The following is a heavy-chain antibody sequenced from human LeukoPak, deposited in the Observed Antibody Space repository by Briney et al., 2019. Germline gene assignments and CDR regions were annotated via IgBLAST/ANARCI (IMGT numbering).Heavy chain of an antibody. V-gene: IGHV1-18*01. D-gene: IGHD2-2*02. J-gene: IGHJ4*02. CDR2: ISAYNGNT. Sequence: GASVTVSFKASGYTFTSYGISWVRQAPGQGLEWMGWISAYNGNTNYAQKLQGRVTMTTDTSTSTAYMELRSLRSDDTAVYYCARGVLGYCSSTSCYMVDYWGQGTLVTVSS. CDR1: GYTFTSYG. CDR3: ARGVLGYCSSTSCYMVDY.